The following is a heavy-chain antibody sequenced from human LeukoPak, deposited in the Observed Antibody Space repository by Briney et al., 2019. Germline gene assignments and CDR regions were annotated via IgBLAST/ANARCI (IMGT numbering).Heavy chain of an antibody. J-gene: IGHJ3*02. V-gene: IGHV4-34*01. CDR1: GGSFSGYY. CDR2: INHSGST. CDR3: ARGPEQQLVAASDI. Sequence: PSETLSLTCAVYGGSFSGYYWSWIRQPPGKGLEWIGEINHSGSTNYNPSLKSRVTISVDTSKNQFSLKLSSVTAADTAVYYCARGPEQQLVAASDIWGQGTMVTVSS. D-gene: IGHD6-13*01.